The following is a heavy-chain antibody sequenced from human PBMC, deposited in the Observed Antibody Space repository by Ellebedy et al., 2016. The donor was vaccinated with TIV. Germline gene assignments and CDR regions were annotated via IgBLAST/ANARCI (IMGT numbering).Heavy chain of an antibody. Sequence: GESLKISCAASGFTFSSYSMNWVRQAPGKGLEWVSYISSSSITIYYADSVKGRFTISRDNAKNSLYLQMNSLRGEDTAVYYCARGLTMYYFDYWGQGTLVTVSS. CDR1: GFTFSSYS. CDR2: ISSSSITI. CDR3: ARGLTMYYFDY. V-gene: IGHV3-48*01. D-gene: IGHD3-10*02. J-gene: IGHJ4*02.